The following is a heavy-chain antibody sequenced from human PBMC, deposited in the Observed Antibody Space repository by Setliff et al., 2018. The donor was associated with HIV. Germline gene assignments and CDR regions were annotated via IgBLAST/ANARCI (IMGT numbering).Heavy chain of an antibody. CDR2: ILTSGST. D-gene: IGHD4-17*01. V-gene: IGHV4-61*09. CDR3: TRVRLGNYGRQLRPFDY. CDR1: GDSINSGSYY. J-gene: IGHJ4*02. Sequence: LSLTCTVSGDSINSGSYYWSWIRQPAGEGLEWIGHILTSGSTTYNPSLKSRVSISLDTSKNQFSLKLSSVTALPEDTAVYYCTRVRLGNYGRQLRPFDYWGQGTLVTVSS.